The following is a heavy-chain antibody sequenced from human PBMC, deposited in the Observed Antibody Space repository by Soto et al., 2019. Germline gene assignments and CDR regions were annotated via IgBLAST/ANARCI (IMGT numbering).Heavy chain of an antibody. V-gene: IGHV3-30*18. CDR1: GFTFSSYG. D-gene: IGHD3-10*01. CDR3: AKARGFGELRT. J-gene: IGHJ5*02. CDR2: ISYDGSNK. Sequence: QVQLVESGGGVVQPGRSLRLSCAASGFTFSSYGMHWVRQAPGKGLEWVAVISYDGSNKYYADSVKGRFTISRDNSKKSLYVEMNTLSAEETAVYSCAKARGFGELRTWGQGTLVTVSS.